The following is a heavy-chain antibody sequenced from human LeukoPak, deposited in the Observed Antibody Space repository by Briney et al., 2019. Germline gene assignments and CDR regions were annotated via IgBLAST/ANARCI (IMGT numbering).Heavy chain of an antibody. CDR1: GFTFSSYA. D-gene: IGHD6-13*01. V-gene: IGHV3-64*01. CDR2: ISSNGGST. J-gene: IGHJ6*02. Sequence: GGSLRLSCAASGFTFSSYAMHWVRQAPGKGLEYVSAISSNGGSTYYANSVKGRFTISRDNSKNTLYLQMGSLRAEDMAVYYCARGGPSSSWYRGGYYYYGMDVWGQGTTVTVSS. CDR3: ARGGPSSSWYRGGYYYYGMDV.